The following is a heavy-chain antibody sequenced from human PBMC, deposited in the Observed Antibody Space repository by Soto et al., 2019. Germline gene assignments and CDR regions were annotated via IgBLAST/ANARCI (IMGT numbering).Heavy chain of an antibody. V-gene: IGHV3-48*02. CDR3: ARDVWSGAVSGTRAFDY. D-gene: IGHD6-19*01. Sequence: GGSLRLSCAASGFTFATYSMHWVRQAPGKGLEWVSYISSSGSTTYYANSVKGRFTISRDNAKNSLSLQMNSLRDEDTAVYYCARDVWSGAVSGTRAFDYWGQGTLVTVSS. J-gene: IGHJ4*02. CDR1: GFTFATYS. CDR2: ISSSGSTT.